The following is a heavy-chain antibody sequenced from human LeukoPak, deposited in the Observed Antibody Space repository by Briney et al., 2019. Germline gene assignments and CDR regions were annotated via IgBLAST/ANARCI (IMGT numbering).Heavy chain of an antibody. J-gene: IGHJ4*02. CDR3: AREVTGTGREFDY. V-gene: IGHV4-30-4*01. CDR1: GGSISSGDYY. D-gene: IGHD1/OR15-1a*01. Sequence: SKTLSLTCTVSGGSISSGDYYWSWIRQPPGKGLEWIGYIYYSGSTYYNPSLKSRVTISVDTSKNQFSLKLSSVTAADTAVYYCAREVTGTGREFDYWGQGTLVTVSS. CDR2: IYYSGST.